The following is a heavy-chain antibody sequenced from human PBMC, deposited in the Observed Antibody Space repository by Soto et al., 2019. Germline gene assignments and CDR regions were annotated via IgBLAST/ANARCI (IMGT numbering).Heavy chain of an antibody. V-gene: IGHV4-59*01. Sequence: SETLSLTCTVSGVSTSSYYWSWIRQPPGKGLEWIGYIYYSGSTNYNPSLKSRVTISVDTSKNQFSLKLSSVTAADTAVYYCARSRGGYFDYWGQGTLVTVSS. D-gene: IGHD3-22*01. CDR2: IYYSGST. J-gene: IGHJ4*02. CDR3: ARSRGGYFDY. CDR1: GVSTSSYY.